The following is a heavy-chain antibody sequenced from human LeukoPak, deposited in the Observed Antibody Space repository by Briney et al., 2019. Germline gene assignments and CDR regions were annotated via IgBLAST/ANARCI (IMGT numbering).Heavy chain of an antibody. J-gene: IGHJ4*02. CDR1: GGSISSYY. CDR3: ARDVLAYCGGDCYSGYFDY. V-gene: IGHV4-59*01. D-gene: IGHD2-21*02. Sequence: SETLSLTCTVSGGSISSYYWSWIRQPPGKRLEWIGYIYYSGTTKYNPSLKSRVTISVDTSKNQISLKLGSVTAADTAVYYCARDVLAYCGGDCYSGYFDYWGQGTLVTVSS. CDR2: IYYSGTT.